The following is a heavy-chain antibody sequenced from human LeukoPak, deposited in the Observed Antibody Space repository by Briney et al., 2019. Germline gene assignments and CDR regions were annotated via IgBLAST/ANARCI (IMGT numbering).Heavy chain of an antibody. CDR2: IRYDGSNK. CDR1: GFTFSSYG. J-gene: IGHJ4*02. CDR3: AKDRITMVRGPIDY. V-gene: IGHV3-30*02. Sequence: GSLRLSCAASGFTFSSYGMHWVRQAPGKGLEWVAFIRYDGSNKYYADSVKGRFTISRDNSKNTLYLQMNSLRAEDTAVYYCAKDRITMVRGPIDYWGQGTLVTVSS. D-gene: IGHD3-10*01.